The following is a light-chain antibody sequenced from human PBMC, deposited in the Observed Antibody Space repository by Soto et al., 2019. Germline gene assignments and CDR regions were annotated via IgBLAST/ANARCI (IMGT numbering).Light chain of an antibody. J-gene: IGKJ1*01. CDR1: QSVSSTY. CDR2: GAS. Sequence: EIVMTQSPGTLSLSPGETATLSCRASQSVSSTYLAWYQQKPGQAPRLLIYGASSGATGIPDRFSGSGSGTDFTLTISRLEPEDFAVYYCQQYGSSLWTFGQGTKVDIK. CDR3: QQYGSSLWT. V-gene: IGKV3-20*01.